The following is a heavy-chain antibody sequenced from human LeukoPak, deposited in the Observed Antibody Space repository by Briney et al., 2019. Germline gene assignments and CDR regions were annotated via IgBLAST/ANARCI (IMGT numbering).Heavy chain of an antibody. CDR3: ARLRSGAFDI. CDR1: GVSITNNNYY. D-gene: IGHD4-17*01. J-gene: IGHJ3*02. Sequence: SETLSLTCTVSGVSITNNNYYWGWIRQPPGKGLEWIASISYSGNTYYNPSLKSRVTISVHTSKNQFSLKLSSVTAADTTVYYCARLRSGAFDIWGQGTMVTVSS. V-gene: IGHV4-39*01. CDR2: ISYSGNT.